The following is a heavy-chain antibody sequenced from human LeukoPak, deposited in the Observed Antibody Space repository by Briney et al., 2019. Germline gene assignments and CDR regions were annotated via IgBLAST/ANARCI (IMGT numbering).Heavy chain of an antibody. V-gene: IGHV1-3*01. D-gene: IGHD6-13*01. CDR2: INAGNGNT. J-gene: IGHJ6*02. CDR1: GYTFTGYY. Sequence: ASVKVSCKASGYTFTGYYMHWVRQAPGQGLEWMGWINAGNGNTKYSQKFQGRVTITRDTSASTAYMELSSLRSEDTAVYYCARDPDSSSWYYYGMDVWGQGTTVTVSS. CDR3: ARDPDSSSWYYYGMDV.